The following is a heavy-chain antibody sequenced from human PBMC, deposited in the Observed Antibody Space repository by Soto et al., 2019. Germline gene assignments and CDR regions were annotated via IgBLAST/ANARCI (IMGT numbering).Heavy chain of an antibody. CDR1: GGSFSGYY. D-gene: IGHD4-17*01. V-gene: IGHV4-34*01. Sequence: SETLSLTCAVYGGSFSGYYWSWIRQPPGKGLEWIGEINHSGSTNYNPSLKSRVTISVDTSKNQFSLKLSSVTAADTAVYYCARDPIMTTVTTNYFDYWGQGTLVTVSS. CDR3: ARDPIMTTVTTNYFDY. CDR2: INHSGST. J-gene: IGHJ4*02.